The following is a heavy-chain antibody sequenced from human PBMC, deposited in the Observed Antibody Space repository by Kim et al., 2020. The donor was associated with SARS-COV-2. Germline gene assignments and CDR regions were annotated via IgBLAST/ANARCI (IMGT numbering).Heavy chain of an antibody. V-gene: IGHV4-59*08. Sequence: SETLSLTCTVSGGSISSYYWSWIRQPPGKGLEWIGYIYYSGSTNYNPSLKSRVTISVDTSKNQFSLKLSSVTAADTAVYYCARLWNYDFWSGYYYYGMDVWGQGTTVTVSS. J-gene: IGHJ6*02. CDR3: ARLWNYDFWSGYYYYGMDV. CDR2: IYYSGST. CDR1: GGSISSYY. D-gene: IGHD3-3*01.